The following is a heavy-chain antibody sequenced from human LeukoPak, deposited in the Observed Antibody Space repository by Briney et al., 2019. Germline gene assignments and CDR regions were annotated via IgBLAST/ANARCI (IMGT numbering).Heavy chain of an antibody. CDR2: ISGSGDST. Sequence: PGGSLRLSCTASGLTYSSFAMSWVRQAPGKGLEWVSVISGSGDSTYYAGSVKGRFTISRDNSKNTLYLQMNSLRAEDTAVYYCAGDRATSYFDYWGQGALVTISS. J-gene: IGHJ4*02. D-gene: IGHD1-26*01. CDR1: GLTYSSFA. CDR3: AGDRATSYFDY. V-gene: IGHV3-23*01.